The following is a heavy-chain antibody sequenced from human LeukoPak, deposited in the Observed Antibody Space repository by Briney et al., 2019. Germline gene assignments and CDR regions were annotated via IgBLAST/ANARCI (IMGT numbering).Heavy chain of an antibody. J-gene: IGHJ4*02. CDR1: GGTFSSYA. CDR3: ARGPLRFLEWHLGGGDY. Sequence: SVKVSFKASGGTFSSYAISWVRQAPGQGLEWMGRIIPILGIANYAQKFQGRVTITADKSTSTAYMELSSLRSDDTAVYYCARGPLRFLEWHLGGGDYWGQGTLVTVSS. D-gene: IGHD3-3*01. CDR2: IIPILGIA. V-gene: IGHV1-69*04.